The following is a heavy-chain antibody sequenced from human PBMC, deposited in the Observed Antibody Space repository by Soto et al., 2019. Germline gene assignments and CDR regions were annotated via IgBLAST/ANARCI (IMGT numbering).Heavy chain of an antibody. D-gene: IGHD6-19*01. CDR3: AKDTEGSGWFVFDY. Sequence: XXSLRLCYAASGFTFGGYAVHWVLQATGKELEWDSAISGSGGSTYYADSVKGRFTISRDNSKNTLYLQMNSLRDEDTAVYYCAKDTEGSGWFVFDYWGQGTLVTVSS. CDR1: GFTFGGYA. V-gene: IGHV3-23*01. CDR2: ISGSGGST. J-gene: IGHJ4*02.